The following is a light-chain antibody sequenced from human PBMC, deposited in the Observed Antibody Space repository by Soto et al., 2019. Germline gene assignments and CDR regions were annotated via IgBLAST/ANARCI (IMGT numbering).Light chain of an antibody. CDR3: SSFTSSVTYV. V-gene: IGLV2-14*01. CDR1: SXDVGGHNS. Sequence: QSALTQPASVSGSPGQSITISCTGTSXDVGGHNSVSWYRQDPGKAPKLMIYDVSNRPSGVSDRFSGSKSGNTASLTISGLQIEDEADYYCSSFTSSVTYVFGTGTKVILL. J-gene: IGLJ1*01. CDR2: DVS.